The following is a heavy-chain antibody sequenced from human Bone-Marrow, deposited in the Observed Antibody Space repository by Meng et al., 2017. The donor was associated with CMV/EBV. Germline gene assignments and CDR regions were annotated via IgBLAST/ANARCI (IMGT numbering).Heavy chain of an antibody. CDR3: ARVTVCSSTSCYDY. J-gene: IGHJ4*02. CDR1: GFTFSDYY. D-gene: IGHD2-2*01. V-gene: IGHV3-11*04. Sequence: GESLKISCAASGFTFSDYYMSWIRQAPGKGLEWVSYISSSGSTIYYADSVKGRFTISRDNAKNSLYLQMNSLRVEDTAVYYCARVTVCSSTSCYDYWGQGTLVAVSS. CDR2: ISSSGSTI.